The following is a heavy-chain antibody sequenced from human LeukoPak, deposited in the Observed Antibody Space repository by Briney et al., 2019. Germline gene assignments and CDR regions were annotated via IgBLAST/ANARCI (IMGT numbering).Heavy chain of an antibody. CDR1: GLSVSSTY. CDR3: VGEGKY. J-gene: IGHJ4*02. CDR2: IYRGGGT. Sequence: PGGSLRLSCAASGLSVSSTYMTWVRKAPGKGLEWVSVIYRGGGTNYAASLKSRFSISRDNSKNSLDLQMNSLIAEDTAVYYFVGEGKYWGQGTLVTVSS. V-gene: IGHV3-53*01. D-gene: IGHD4-17*01.